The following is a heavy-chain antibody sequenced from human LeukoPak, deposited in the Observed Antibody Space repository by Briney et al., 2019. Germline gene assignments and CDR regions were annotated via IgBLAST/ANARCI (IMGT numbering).Heavy chain of an antibody. Sequence: PGGSLRLSCAASGFTLSNYWMHWVRQAPGEGLVWVSRIDPDGITTNYADSVKGRFTISRDNSKNTLYLQMNSLRAEDTAVYYCAREQLGPDIYDSSGPDYWGQGTLVTVSS. J-gene: IGHJ4*02. CDR2: IDPDGITT. CDR3: AREQLGPDIYDSSGPDY. CDR1: GFTLSNYW. D-gene: IGHD3-22*01. V-gene: IGHV3-74*01.